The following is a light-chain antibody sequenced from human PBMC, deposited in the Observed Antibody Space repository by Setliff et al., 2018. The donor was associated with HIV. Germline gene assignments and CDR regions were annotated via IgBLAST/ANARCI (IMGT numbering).Light chain of an antibody. CDR2: GNN. V-gene: IGLV1-40*01. CDR3: QSYDSSLSGSRV. Sequence: QSVLTQPPSGSGAPGQRVTITCTGNRSNIGAGYDVHWYQHLPGTAPKILIYGNNNRPSGVPDRFSGYKSGSSASLAITGLQPDDEADYYCQSYDSSLSGSRVFGGGTKVTVL. J-gene: IGLJ3*02. CDR1: RSNIGAGYD.